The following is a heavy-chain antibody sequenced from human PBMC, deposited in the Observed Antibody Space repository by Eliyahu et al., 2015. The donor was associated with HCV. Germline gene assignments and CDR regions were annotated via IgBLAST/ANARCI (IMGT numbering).Heavy chain of an antibody. CDR2: ISWNSGSI. J-gene: IGHJ4*02. V-gene: IGHV3-9*01. D-gene: IGHD3-22*01. Sequence: EVQLVESGGGLVQPGRSLRLSCAASGFTFDDYAMHWVRQAPGKGLEWVSGISWNSGSIGYADSVKGRFTISRDNAKNSLYLQMNSLRAEDTALYYCAKEYDSSGRLNYFDYWGQGTLVTVSS. CDR1: GFTFDDYA. CDR3: AKEYDSSGRLNYFDY.